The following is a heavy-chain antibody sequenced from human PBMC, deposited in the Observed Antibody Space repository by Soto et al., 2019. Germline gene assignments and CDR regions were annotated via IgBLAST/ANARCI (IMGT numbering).Heavy chain of an antibody. CDR1: GFSFATYA. J-gene: IGHJ6*02. Sequence: PGGSLRLSCAASGFSFATYAMSWVRRAPGKGLEWVSSINSDGLRTYNVDSVMGRFTISRDNSKNTLSLQMKDLRAEDTAVYYCAKDRRITSAANYYGMDVWGQGTTVTVSS. CDR2: INSDGLRT. D-gene: IGHD2-2*01. V-gene: IGHV3-23*01. CDR3: AKDRRITSAANYYGMDV.